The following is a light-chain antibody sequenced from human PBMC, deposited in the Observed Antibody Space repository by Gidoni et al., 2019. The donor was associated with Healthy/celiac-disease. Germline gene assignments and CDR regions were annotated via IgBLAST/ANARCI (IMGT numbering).Light chain of an antibody. J-gene: IGKJ4*01. Sequence: DIQLTQSPSFLSASVGDRVTITCRASQDINNYLVWYQQKPGKAPNLLIYAASTLESGVPLRFSGSGSGTKYTLTISSLQPEDFATYYCQQLKNYPLTFGGGTKVEF. V-gene: IGKV1-9*01. CDR2: AAS. CDR3: QQLKNYPLT. CDR1: QDINNY.